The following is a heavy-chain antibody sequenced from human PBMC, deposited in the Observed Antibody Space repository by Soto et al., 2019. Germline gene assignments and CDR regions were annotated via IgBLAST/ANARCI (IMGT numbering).Heavy chain of an antibody. CDR3: ASEGYNSLFDY. Sequence: MPGGSLRLSCSASGFTLITYSMNWVRQAPGKGLEWVSSIGSIDGSSNYIHYADSLKGRFTISRDNAKNSVYLQMNSLRAEDTAVYYCASEGYNSLFDYWGQGTQVTVSS. CDR1: GFTLITYS. CDR2: IGSIDGSSNYI. J-gene: IGHJ4*02. V-gene: IGHV3-21*01. D-gene: IGHD5-12*01.